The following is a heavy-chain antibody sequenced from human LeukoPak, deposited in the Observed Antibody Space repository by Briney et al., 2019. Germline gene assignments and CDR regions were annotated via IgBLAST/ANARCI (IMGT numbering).Heavy chain of an antibody. D-gene: IGHD6-13*01. CDR3: AVVQQLGSYYFDY. J-gene: IGHJ4*02. CDR1: GGTFSSYA. V-gene: IGHV1-69*05. CDR2: IIPIFGTA. Sequence: ASVKVSCKASGGTFSSYAISWVRQAPGQGLEWMGRIIPIFGTANYAQKFQGRVTITTDESTSTAYMELSSLRSEDTAVYCCAVVQQLGSYYFDYWGQGTLVTVSS.